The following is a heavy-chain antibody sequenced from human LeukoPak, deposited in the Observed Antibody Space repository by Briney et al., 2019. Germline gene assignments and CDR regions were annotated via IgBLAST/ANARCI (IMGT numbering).Heavy chain of an antibody. Sequence: PGGSLRLSCAASGFTVSSNYMSWVRQAPGKGLEWVSVIYSGGSTYYADSVKGRFTISRDNSKNTLYLQMNSLRAEDTAVYYCAKHRGSGYEYYFDYWGQGTLVTVSS. D-gene: IGHD5-12*01. CDR1: GFTVSSNY. V-gene: IGHV3-53*01. CDR2: IYSGGST. CDR3: AKHRGSGYEYYFDY. J-gene: IGHJ4*02.